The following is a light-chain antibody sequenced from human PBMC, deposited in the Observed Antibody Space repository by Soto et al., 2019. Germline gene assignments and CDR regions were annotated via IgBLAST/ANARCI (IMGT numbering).Light chain of an antibody. CDR2: EVS. V-gene: IGLV2-14*01. J-gene: IGLJ1*01. CDR1: SSDVGGYDF. Sequence: SVLTQPASVSGSPGQSITISCTGTSSDVGGYDFVSWYQHHPGKAPKLMIYEVSTRPSGVSNRFSGSKSGNTASLTISGLQAEDEADYYCSSYTSDWGVFGTGTKVTVL. CDR3: SSYTSDWGV.